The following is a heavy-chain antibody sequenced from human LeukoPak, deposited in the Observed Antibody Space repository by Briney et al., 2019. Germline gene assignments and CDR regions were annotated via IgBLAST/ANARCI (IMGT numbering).Heavy chain of an antibody. CDR2: IVVGSGNT. Sequence: GASVKVSCKASGFTFTSSAMQWVRQARGQRLEWIGWIVVGSGNTNYAQKFQERVTITRDMSTSTAYMELSSLRSEDTAVYYCAADIAGNEGFGYWGQGTLVTVSS. D-gene: IGHD3-10*01. V-gene: IGHV1-58*02. J-gene: IGHJ4*02. CDR1: GFTFTSSA. CDR3: AADIAGNEGFGY.